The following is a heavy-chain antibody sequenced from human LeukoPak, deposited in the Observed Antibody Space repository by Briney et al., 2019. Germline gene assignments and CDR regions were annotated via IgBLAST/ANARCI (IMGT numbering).Heavy chain of an antibody. CDR1: GFTFSSYG. CDR2: IWYDGSNK. Sequence: GGSLRLSCAASGFTFSSYGMHWVRQAPGKGLEWVAVIWYDGSNKYYADSVKGRFTISRDNSKNTLFLQMNSLRAEDTAIYYCAKDHPSGYYFDYWGQGTLVTVSS. J-gene: IGHJ4*02. V-gene: IGHV3-33*06. D-gene: IGHD1-14*01. CDR3: AKDHPSGYYFDY.